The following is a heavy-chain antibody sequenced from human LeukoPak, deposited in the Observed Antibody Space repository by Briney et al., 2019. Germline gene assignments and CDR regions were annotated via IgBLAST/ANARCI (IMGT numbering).Heavy chain of an antibody. CDR3: ARDLLSSGGMDV. J-gene: IGHJ6*02. CDR1: GFTFSSYS. CDR2: ISSSSSYI. D-gene: IGHD6-6*01. Sequence: GGSLRLSCAASGFTFSSYSMNWVRQAPGKGLEWVSSISSSSSYIYYADSVKGRFTISRDNAKNSLYLQMNSLRAEDTAVYYCARDLLSSGGMDVWGQGTTVTVSS. V-gene: IGHV3-21*01.